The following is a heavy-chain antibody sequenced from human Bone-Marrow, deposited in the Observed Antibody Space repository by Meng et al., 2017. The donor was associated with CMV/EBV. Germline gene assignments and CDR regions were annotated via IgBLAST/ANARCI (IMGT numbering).Heavy chain of an antibody. V-gene: IGHV4-39*07. CDR2: IYYSGST. CDR1: GGSISSSSYY. Sequence: SETLSLTCTVSGGSISSSSYYWGWIRQPPGKGLEWIGSIYYSGSTYYNPSLKSRVTISVDTSKNQFSLKLSSVTAADTAVYYCARTPYDFWSVIPDSYFDYWGQGTLVTVSS. D-gene: IGHD3-3*01. J-gene: IGHJ4*02. CDR3: ARTPYDFWSVIPDSYFDY.